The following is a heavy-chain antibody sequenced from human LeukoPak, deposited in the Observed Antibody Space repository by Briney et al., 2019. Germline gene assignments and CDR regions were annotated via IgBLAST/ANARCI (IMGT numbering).Heavy chain of an antibody. CDR3: ARDGYRNWFDP. J-gene: IGHJ5*02. Sequence: GGSLRLSCAASGFTFSSYWMSWVRQAPGKGLEWVANIKQDGSEKYYVDSVKGRFTISRDNAKNPLYLQMNSLRAEDTAVYYCARDGYRNWFDPWGQGTLVTVSS. V-gene: IGHV3-7*01. CDR2: IKQDGSEK. D-gene: IGHD5-18*01. CDR1: GFTFSSYW.